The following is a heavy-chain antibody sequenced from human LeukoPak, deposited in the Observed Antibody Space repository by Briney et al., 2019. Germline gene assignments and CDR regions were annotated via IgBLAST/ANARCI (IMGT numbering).Heavy chain of an antibody. CDR3: AKDRQYNWNDAWDY. D-gene: IGHD1-20*01. CDR1: GFTFSSYA. CDR2: ITANGGST. J-gene: IGHJ4*02. Sequence: GGSLRLSCAASGFTFSSYAMTWVRQAPGKGLEWVSAITANGGSTYYADSVKGRFTISRDNSKDTLYLQMNSLRAEDTAVYYCAKDRQYNWNDAWDYWGQGTLVTASS. V-gene: IGHV3-23*01.